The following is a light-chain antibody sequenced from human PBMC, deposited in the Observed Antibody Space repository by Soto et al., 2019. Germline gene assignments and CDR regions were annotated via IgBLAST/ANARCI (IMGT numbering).Light chain of an antibody. J-gene: IGKJ1*01. Sequence: EMVLTQSPGTLSLSPGDRATLSCRASQSVSNDYLAWFQQKPGQAPRLLIYGTSTRAGGVPARFSGSGSGTEFTLTISSLQSEDLAVYFCLQYHSWPPTFGQGTKVDIK. V-gene: IGKV3-15*01. CDR2: GTS. CDR1: QSVSND. CDR3: LQYHSWPPT.